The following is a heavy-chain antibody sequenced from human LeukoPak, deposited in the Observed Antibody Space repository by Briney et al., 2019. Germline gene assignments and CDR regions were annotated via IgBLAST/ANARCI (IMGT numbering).Heavy chain of an antibody. D-gene: IGHD6-13*01. CDR3: AKDIIIEYSSSWYEDAFDI. Sequence: GGSLRLSRVASGVTLSNYAMSWARQAPGKGLEWVSGISSSGSGGNTYYADSVKGRFTISRDNSKNTLYLQMNSLRAEDTAVYYCAKDIIIEYSSSWYEDAFDIWGQGTMVTVSS. CDR2: ISSSGSGGNT. CDR1: GVTLSNYA. V-gene: IGHV3-23*01. J-gene: IGHJ3*02.